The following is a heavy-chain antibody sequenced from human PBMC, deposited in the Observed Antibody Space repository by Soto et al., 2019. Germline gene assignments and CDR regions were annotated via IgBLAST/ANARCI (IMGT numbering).Heavy chain of an antibody. J-gene: IGHJ4*02. D-gene: IGHD6-19*01. CDR1: GYTFTSYG. Sequence: QVQLVQSGAEVKKPGASVKVSCKASGYTFTSYGISWVRQAPGQGLEWMGWISAYNGNTNYAQKLQGRVTMTTDTPTSTAYMDLRSLRSDDTAVYYCATAPAVAAPFHYWGQGTLVIVSS. V-gene: IGHV1-18*01. CDR2: ISAYNGNT. CDR3: ATAPAVAAPFHY.